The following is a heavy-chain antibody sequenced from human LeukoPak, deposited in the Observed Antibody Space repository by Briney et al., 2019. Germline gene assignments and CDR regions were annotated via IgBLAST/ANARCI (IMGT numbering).Heavy chain of an antibody. CDR2: IYTSGST. CDR1: GGSISSYY. D-gene: IGHD3-10*01. V-gene: IGHV4-4*07. J-gene: IGHJ5*02. Sequence: SETLSLTCTVSGGSISSYYWSWIRQPAGKGLEGIGRIYTSGSTNYNPSLKSRVTMSVDTSKNQFSLKLSSVTAADTAVYYCARANYGSGSYYLNWFDPWGQGTLVTVSS. CDR3: ARANYGSGSYYLNWFDP.